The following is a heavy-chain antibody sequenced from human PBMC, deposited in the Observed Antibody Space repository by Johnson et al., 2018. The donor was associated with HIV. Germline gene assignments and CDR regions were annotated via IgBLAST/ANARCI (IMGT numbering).Heavy chain of an antibody. CDR2: INWNSVIT. Sequence: VQVVESGGGLVQPGRSLRLSCAASGFIFNDYAMHWVRQVPGKGLEWVSGINWNSVITAYADSVKGRFTISRANANNSLYLQMNSLRAEDTALYYCATDIRSGYRDAAFDIWGRGTMVTVSS. J-gene: IGHJ3*02. CDR3: ATDIRSGYRDAAFDI. D-gene: IGHD5-12*01. CDR1: GFIFNDYA. V-gene: IGHV3-9*01.